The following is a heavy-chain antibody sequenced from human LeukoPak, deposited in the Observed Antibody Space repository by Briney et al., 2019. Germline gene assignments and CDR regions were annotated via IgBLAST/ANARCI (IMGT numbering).Heavy chain of an antibody. Sequence: SETLSLTCAVYGGSFSGYYWSWIRQPPGKGLEWIGEINHSGSTNYNPSLKSRVTISVDTSKNQFSLKLSSVTAADTAVYYCARAVTYSSSWYDYWGQGTLVTASS. V-gene: IGHV4-34*01. CDR2: INHSGST. J-gene: IGHJ4*02. CDR1: GGSFSGYY. CDR3: ARAVTYSSSWYDY. D-gene: IGHD6-13*01.